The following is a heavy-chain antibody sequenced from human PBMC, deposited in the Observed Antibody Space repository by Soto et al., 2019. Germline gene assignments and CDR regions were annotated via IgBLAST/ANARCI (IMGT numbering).Heavy chain of an antibody. V-gene: IGHV3-30*18. CDR2: ISYDGSNK. CDR3: AKDVDCYNYAFDI. D-gene: IGHD1-1*01. J-gene: IGHJ3*02. CDR1: GSTFSTYG. Sequence: HVQLVESGGGVVQPGRSLRLSCVASGSTFSTYGIHWVRQAPGKGLEWVAVISYDGSNKYYVDSGKGRFTMSRDNSQNTLYLQMTSLRVEDTAVYYCAKDVDCYNYAFDIWGQGTVVMVSS.